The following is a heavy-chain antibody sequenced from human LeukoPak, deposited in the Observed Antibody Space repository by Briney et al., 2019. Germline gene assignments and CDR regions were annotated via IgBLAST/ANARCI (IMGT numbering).Heavy chain of an antibody. CDR2: ISSSGSTV. J-gene: IGHJ5*02. CDR1: GFTFNTYE. V-gene: IGHV3-48*03. Sequence: PGGSLRLSCAASGFTFNTYEMNWVRQAPGKGLEWVSYISSSGSTVYYAASVKGRFTISRDNAKNSLYLQMNSLRVEDTAVYYCARDNWFDPWGQGTLVTVSS. CDR3: ARDNWFDP.